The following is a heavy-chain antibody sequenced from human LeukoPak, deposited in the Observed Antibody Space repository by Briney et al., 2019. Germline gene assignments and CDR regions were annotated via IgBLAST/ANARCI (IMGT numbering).Heavy chain of an antibody. J-gene: IGHJ4*02. Sequence: PGGSLTLSCAASGFDFSGFYMHWVRQASGRGLEWVGLIRNKPNSYTTVYAASVKGRFTISRDDSKNTAYLQMNSLKAEDTAVYYCTRQECSGGSCSYVDYWGQGTLVTVSS. D-gene: IGHD2-15*01. CDR2: IRNKPNSYTT. V-gene: IGHV3-73*01. CDR1: GFDFSGFY. CDR3: TRQECSGGSCSYVDY.